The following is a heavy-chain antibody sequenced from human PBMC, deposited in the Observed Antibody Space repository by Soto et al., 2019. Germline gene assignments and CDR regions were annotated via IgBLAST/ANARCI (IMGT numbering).Heavy chain of an antibody. CDR3: ASNDDYGDYVS. V-gene: IGHV4-59*01. D-gene: IGHD4-17*01. Sequence: SETLSLTCTVSGGSISSYYWSWIRQPPGKGLEWIGYIYYSGSTNYNPPLKSRVTISVDTSKNQFSLKLSSVTAADTAVYYCASNDDYGDYVSWGQGTLVTVSS. J-gene: IGHJ5*02. CDR1: GGSISSYY. CDR2: IYYSGST.